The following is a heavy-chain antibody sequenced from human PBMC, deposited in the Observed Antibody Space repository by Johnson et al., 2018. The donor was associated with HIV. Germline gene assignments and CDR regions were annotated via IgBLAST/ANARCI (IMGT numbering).Heavy chain of an antibody. CDR2: ISFDGSNK. CDR3: ARGSGSSIGARGAFDI. D-gene: IGHD6-6*01. J-gene: IGHJ3*02. CDR1: RFTFSSYA. Sequence: QVQLVESGGGVVQPGRSLRLSCAASRFTFSSYAMHWVRQAPGKGLEWVAVISFDGSNKYYADSVKGRFTISRDNSKNSLYLQMNSLRAGDTAVYYCARGSGSSIGARGAFDIWGQGTMVTVSS. V-gene: IGHV3-30*07.